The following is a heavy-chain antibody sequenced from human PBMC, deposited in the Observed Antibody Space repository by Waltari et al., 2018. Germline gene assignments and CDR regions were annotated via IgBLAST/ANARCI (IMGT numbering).Heavy chain of an antibody. J-gene: IGHJ3*02. Sequence: QLQLQESGPGLVKPSETLSLTCTVSGGSISSSSYSWGWIRQPPGKGLEWIGSIYYSGSTYYNPSLKSRVTISVDTSKNQFSLKLSSVTSADTAVYYCARHDGITMIVLSTKAAAFDIWGQGTMVTVSS. CDR2: IYYSGST. V-gene: IGHV4-39*07. D-gene: IGHD3-22*01. CDR1: GGSISSSSYS. CDR3: ARHDGITMIVLSTKAAAFDI.